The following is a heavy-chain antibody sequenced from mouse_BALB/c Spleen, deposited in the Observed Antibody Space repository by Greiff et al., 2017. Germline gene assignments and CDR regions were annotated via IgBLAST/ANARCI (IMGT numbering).Heavy chain of an antibody. CDR3: ARGGVRRGGYYAMDY. CDR2: IDPSDSYT. CDR1: GYTFTSYW. V-gene: IGHV1-69*02. J-gene: IGHJ4*01. Sequence: QVQLKQPGAELVKPGASVKLSCKASGYTFTSYWMHWVKQRPGQGLEWIGEIDPSDSYTNYNQKFKGKATLTVDKSSSTAYMQLSSLTSEDSAVYYCARGGVRRGGYYAMDYWGQGTSVTVSS. D-gene: IGHD2-14*01.